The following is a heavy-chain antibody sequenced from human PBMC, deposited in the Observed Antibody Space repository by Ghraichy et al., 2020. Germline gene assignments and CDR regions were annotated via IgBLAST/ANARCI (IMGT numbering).Heavy chain of an antibody. V-gene: IGHV3-9*01. CDR3: AKDMRSSGVLRQLGPLDY. J-gene: IGHJ4*02. D-gene: IGHD6-19*01. CDR1: GFTFDDYA. CDR2: ISWNSGSI. Sequence: GGSLRLSCAASGFTFDDYAMHWVRQAPGKGLEWVSGISWNSGSIGYADSVKGRFTISRDNAKNSLYLQMNSLRAEDTALYYCAKDMRSSGVLRQLGPLDYWGQGTLVTVSS.